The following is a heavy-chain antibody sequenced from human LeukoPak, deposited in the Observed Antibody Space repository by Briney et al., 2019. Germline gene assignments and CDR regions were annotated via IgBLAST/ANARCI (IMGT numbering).Heavy chain of an antibody. J-gene: IGHJ2*01. CDR1: GFTFSSYG. V-gene: IGHV3-33*06. CDR2: IWYDGSNK. CDR3: AKLDYGDYGYFDL. D-gene: IGHD4-17*01. Sequence: GRSLRLSCAASGFTFSSYGMHWVRQAPGKGLEWVAVIWYDGSNKYYADSVKGRFTISRDNSKNTLYLQMNSLRAEDTAVYYCAKLDYGDYGYFDLWGRGTLVTVSS.